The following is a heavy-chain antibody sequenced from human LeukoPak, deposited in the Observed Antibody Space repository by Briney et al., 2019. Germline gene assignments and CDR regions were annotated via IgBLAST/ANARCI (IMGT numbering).Heavy chain of an antibody. V-gene: IGHV3-30*02. J-gene: IGHJ6*02. Sequence: GGSLRLSCAASGFTFSSFGMHWVRQAPGKGLEWVAVIWYNASNKYYADSVKGRFTISRDNSKNTLYLQMNSLRAEDTAVYYCAKQDCSSTSCYASYYYYGMDVWGQGTTVTVSS. CDR1: GFTFSSFG. D-gene: IGHD2-2*01. CDR2: IWYNASNK. CDR3: AKQDCSSTSCYASYYYYGMDV.